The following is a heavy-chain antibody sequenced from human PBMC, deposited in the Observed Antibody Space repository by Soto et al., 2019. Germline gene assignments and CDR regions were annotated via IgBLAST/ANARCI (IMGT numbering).Heavy chain of an antibody. V-gene: IGHV1-2*04. CDR2: INPNSGGT. Sequence: QVQLVQSGAEVKKPGASVKVSCKASGYTFTGYYMHWVRQAPGQGLEWMGWINPNSGGTNYAQKFQGWVTMTRDTAISTAYMERSRLRSDDTGVYYCARGKLQRGMARAVAVPPDYWGQGTLVTVSS. CDR3: ARGKLQRGMARAVAVPPDY. CDR1: GYTFTGYY. D-gene: IGHD6-19*01. J-gene: IGHJ4*02.